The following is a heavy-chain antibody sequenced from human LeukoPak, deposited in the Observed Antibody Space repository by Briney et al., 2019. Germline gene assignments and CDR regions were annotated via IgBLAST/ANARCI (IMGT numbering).Heavy chain of an antibody. V-gene: IGHV4-59*01. Sequence: WETLSLTRTVSGGSISSDPWSWIGQAPGKRLGGIGYIYRSGSTISHPSLKSRVTLSVDTSKNQIALKLTSVTAADTAVYYCARGKDYYDSSGFFFYAVDIWGQGTMVSVSS. J-gene: IGHJ3*02. CDR1: GGSISSDP. CDR2: IYRSGST. D-gene: IGHD3-22*01. CDR3: ARGKDYYDSSGFFFYAVDI.